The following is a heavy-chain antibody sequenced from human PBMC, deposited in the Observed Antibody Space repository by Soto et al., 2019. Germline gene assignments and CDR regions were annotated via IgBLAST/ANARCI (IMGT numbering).Heavy chain of an antibody. CDR2: IYHSGTT. V-gene: IGHV4-59*01. CDR1: GGSISSYY. D-gene: IGHD1-26*01. Sequence: QVQLQESGPGLVKPSETLSLTCTVSGGSISSYYWSWIRQPPGKGLEWVGYIYHSGTTNYNPSLKNRVTISMDTSKNQFSLKLTSVTAADAAVYYCARESGGSRYFQHWGQGTLVTVSS. J-gene: IGHJ1*01. CDR3: ARESGGSRYFQH.